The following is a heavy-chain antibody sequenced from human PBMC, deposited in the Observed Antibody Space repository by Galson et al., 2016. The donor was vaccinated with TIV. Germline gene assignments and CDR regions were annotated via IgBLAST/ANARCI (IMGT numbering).Heavy chain of an antibody. V-gene: IGHV4-30-4*01. Sequence: SWVRQPPGKGLEWIGYVCYSGATNYNPSLKRRVTLSVDRSTNQFSLRLNSVTAADTAVYSCARCRGDYYYGIDVWGQGTTVTVSS. CDR2: VCYSGAT. J-gene: IGHJ6*02. D-gene: IGHD3-10*01. CDR3: ARCRGDYYYGIDV.